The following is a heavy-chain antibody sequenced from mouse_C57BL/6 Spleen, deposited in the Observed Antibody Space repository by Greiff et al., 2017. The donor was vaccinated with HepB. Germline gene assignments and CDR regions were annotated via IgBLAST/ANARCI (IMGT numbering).Heavy chain of an antibody. Sequence: VQLQQSGAELVKPGASVKISCKASGYTFSSYWMNWVKQRPGKGLEWIGQIYPGDGDTNYNGKFKGKATLTADKSSSTAYMQLSSLTSEDSAVYFCARELRLPGGYAMDYWGQGTSVTVSS. CDR2: IYPGDGDT. V-gene: IGHV1-80*01. CDR3: ARELRLPGGYAMDY. J-gene: IGHJ4*01. D-gene: IGHD3-2*02. CDR1: GYTFSSYW.